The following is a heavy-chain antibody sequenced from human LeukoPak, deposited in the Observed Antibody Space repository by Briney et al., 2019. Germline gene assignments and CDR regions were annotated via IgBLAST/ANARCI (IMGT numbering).Heavy chain of an antibody. CDR1: GGSISTYY. CDR2: IYHNGDT. D-gene: IGHD2-2*02. Sequence: PSETLSLTCSVSGGSISTYYWSWIRQSPGKGLEWIGYIYHNGDTNYNPSFKSRVTISVDTSKNQFSLRLMSVTAADTAIYYCARHSYTPFAYWGQGSLVTVSS. CDR3: ARHSYTPFAY. V-gene: IGHV4-59*08. J-gene: IGHJ4*02.